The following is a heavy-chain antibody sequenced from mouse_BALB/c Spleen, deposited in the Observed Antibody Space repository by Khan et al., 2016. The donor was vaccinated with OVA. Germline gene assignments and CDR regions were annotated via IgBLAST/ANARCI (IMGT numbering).Heavy chain of an antibody. CDR2: INPSSGYT. CDR3: AREGAYYKNNGCFDY. V-gene: IGHV1-4*01. Sequence: QVQLKQSGAELARPGASVKMSCKASGYTFTSYTMHWVKQRPGQGLEWIGYINPSSGYTNYNQKFKDKATLTADKSSSTAYMQLSSLTSEDSAIFYRAREGAYYKNNGCFDYWGQGTLVTVSA. J-gene: IGHJ3*01. D-gene: IGHD2-12*01. CDR1: GYTFTSYT.